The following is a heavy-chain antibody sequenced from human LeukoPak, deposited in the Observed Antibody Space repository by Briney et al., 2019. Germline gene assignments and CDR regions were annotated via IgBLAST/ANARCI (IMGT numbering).Heavy chain of an antibody. CDR1: GGSISSSSYY. Sequence: SETLSLTCTVSGGSISSSSYYWGWIRQPPGKGLEWIGRIYYSGSTYYNPSLKSQVAISVDTPKNQFSLKLSSVTAADTAVYYCAREHDKGAFDYWGQGTLVTVSS. CDR2: IYYSGST. V-gene: IGHV4-39*07. D-gene: IGHD1-26*01. CDR3: AREHDKGAFDY. J-gene: IGHJ4*02.